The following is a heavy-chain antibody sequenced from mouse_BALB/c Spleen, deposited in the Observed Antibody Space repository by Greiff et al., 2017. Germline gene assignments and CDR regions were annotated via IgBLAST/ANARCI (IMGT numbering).Heavy chain of an antibody. CDR1: GYSITSDYA. D-gene: IGHD2-10*02. CDR2: ISYSGST. J-gene: IGHJ3*01. CDR3: AREYGNLGFAY. V-gene: IGHV3-2*02. Sequence: ESGPGLVKPSQSLSLTCTVTGYSITSDYAWNWIRQFPGNKLEWMGYISYSGSTSYNPSLKSQISITRDTSKNQFFLQLNSVTTEDTATYYCAREYGNLGFAYWGQGTLVTVSA.